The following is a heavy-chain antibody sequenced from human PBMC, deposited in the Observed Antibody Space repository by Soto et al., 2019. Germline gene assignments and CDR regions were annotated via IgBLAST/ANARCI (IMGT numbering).Heavy chain of an antibody. CDR1: EFIFSNYG. V-gene: IGHV3-30*03. J-gene: IGHJ5*02. Sequence: LRLSCEASEFIFSNYGMHWVRQAPGKGLEWVAVISYDGSTKYYADSVKGRFTISRDNSQNTLYLQMYSLRAEDTGVYYCARDATTWAVNWFDPWGQGTLVTVSS. CDR3: ARDATTWAVNWFDP. CDR2: ISYDGSTK. D-gene: IGHD2-2*01.